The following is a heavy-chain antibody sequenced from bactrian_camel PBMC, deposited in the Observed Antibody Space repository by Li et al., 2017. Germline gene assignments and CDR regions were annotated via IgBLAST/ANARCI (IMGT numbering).Heavy chain of an antibody. CDR1: GFTRDDYD. D-gene: IGHD1*01. Sequence: HVQLVESGGASVQAGGSLNLSCTASGFTRDDYDMGWYRQAPGKGLEWVSSSSSGALSLVYADSVKGRFTTSRDNAKSTVYLQMSDLKPEDTAGYYCATYETAIQAVGWRTGYNLRVRDGGQGTQVTVS. V-gene: IGHV3S63*01. CDR2: SSSGALSL. J-gene: IGHJ4*01. CDR3: ATYETAIQAVGWRTGYNLRVRD.